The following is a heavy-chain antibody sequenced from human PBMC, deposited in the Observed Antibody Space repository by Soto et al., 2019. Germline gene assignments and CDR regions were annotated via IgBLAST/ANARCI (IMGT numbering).Heavy chain of an antibody. CDR3: AQGSSSWYVIPSFDP. Sequence: EVQLLESGGGLVQPGGSLRLSCAASGFTFSSYAMSWVRQAPGKGLEWVSAISGSGGSTYYADSVKGRFTISRDNSKNTLYLQMNSLRAEDTAVYYCAQGSSSWYVIPSFDPCGQGTLVTVSS. D-gene: IGHD6-13*01. J-gene: IGHJ5*02. V-gene: IGHV3-23*01. CDR2: ISGSGGST. CDR1: GFTFSSYA.